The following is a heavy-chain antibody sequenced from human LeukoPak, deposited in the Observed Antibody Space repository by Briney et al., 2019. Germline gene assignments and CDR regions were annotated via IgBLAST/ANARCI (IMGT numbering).Heavy chain of an antibody. V-gene: IGHV4-39*07. CDR1: GFSFSSYA. CDR3: ARDQNYDFWSGSAMRNWFDP. CDR2: IYYSGST. J-gene: IGHJ5*02. D-gene: IGHD3-3*01. Sequence: GSLRLSCAASGFSFSSYAMSWVRQPPGKGLEWIGSIYYSGSTYYNPSLKSRVTISVDTSKNQFSLKLSSVTAADTAVYYCARDQNYDFWSGSAMRNWFDPWGQGTLVTVSS.